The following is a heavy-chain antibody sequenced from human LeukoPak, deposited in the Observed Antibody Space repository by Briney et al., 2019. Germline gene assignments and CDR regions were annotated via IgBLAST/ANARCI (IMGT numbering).Heavy chain of an antibody. CDR1: GGSISSYY. CDR2: IYYSGST. Sequence: SETLSLTYTVSGGSISSYYWSWIRQPPGKGLEWIGYIYYSGSTNYNPSLKSRVTISVDTSKNQFSLKLSSVTAADTAVYYCARDYDSSGYYDYWGQGTLVTVSS. J-gene: IGHJ4*02. V-gene: IGHV4-59*01. D-gene: IGHD3-22*01. CDR3: ARDYDSSGYYDY.